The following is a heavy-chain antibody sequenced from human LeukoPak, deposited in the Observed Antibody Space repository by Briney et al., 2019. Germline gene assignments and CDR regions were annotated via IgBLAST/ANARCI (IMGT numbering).Heavy chain of an antibody. D-gene: IGHD3-3*01. V-gene: IGHV3-7*03. J-gene: IGHJ6*02. Sequence: GGSLRLSCAASGFTFSSYWMSWVRQAPGKGLEWVANIKQDGSEKYYVDSVKGRFTISRDNAKNSLYLQVNSLRAEDTAVYYCARDPYDFWSGYYSLSSYGMDVWGQGTTVTVSS. CDR3: ARDPYDFWSGYYSLSSYGMDV. CDR1: GFTFSSYW. CDR2: IKQDGSEK.